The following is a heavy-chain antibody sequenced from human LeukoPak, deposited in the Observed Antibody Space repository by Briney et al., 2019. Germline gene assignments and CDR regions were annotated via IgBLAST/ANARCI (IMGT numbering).Heavy chain of an antibody. V-gene: IGHV1-69*13. J-gene: IGHJ6*02. CDR2: IIPIFGTT. CDR3: ARTVEYYYYYGMDV. D-gene: IGHD4-17*01. Sequence: SVKVSCKTSGGTFSSYTITWVRQAPGQGLEWMGGIIPIFGTTNYAQKFQGRVTITADESTSTAYMELSRLRSDDTAVYYCARTVEYYYYYGMDVWGQGTTVTVSS. CDR1: GGTFSSYT.